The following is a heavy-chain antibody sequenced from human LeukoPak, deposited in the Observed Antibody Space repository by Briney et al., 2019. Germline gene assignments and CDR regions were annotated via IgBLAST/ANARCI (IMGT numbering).Heavy chain of an antibody. Sequence: SVKVSCKASGGTFSSYAISWVRQAPGQGLEWMGGIIPIFGTANYAQKFQGRVTITADEATSTAYMELSSLRSEDRAVYYCASVNLGYFDYWGQGTLVTVSS. CDR2: IIPIFGTA. CDR3: ASVNLGYFDY. J-gene: IGHJ4*02. CDR1: GGTFSSYA. D-gene: IGHD7-27*01. V-gene: IGHV1-69*13.